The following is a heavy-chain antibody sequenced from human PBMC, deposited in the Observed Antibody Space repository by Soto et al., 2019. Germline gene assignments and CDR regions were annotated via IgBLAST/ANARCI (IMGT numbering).Heavy chain of an antibody. CDR2: ISAYNGNT. Sequence: QVQLVQSGAEVKKPGASVKVSCKASGYTFTSYGISWVRQAPGQGLEWMGWISAYNGNTNYAQKLQGRVTMTTDTSTSTAYMELRSLRSDDTAVDYCAREGGRKYDFWSGYEPYYYYYYGMDVWGQGTTVTVSS. D-gene: IGHD3-3*01. CDR3: AREGGRKYDFWSGYEPYYYYYYGMDV. CDR1: GYTFTSYG. V-gene: IGHV1-18*01. J-gene: IGHJ6*02.